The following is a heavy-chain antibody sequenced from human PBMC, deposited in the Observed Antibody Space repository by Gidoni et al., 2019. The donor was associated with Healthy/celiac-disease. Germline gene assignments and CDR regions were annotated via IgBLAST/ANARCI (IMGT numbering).Heavy chain of an antibody. Sequence: ESQLLESEGGLVQPGGSLRLSCAASGCTFSSYAMSWVRQAPGKGLEWVSAISGSGGSTDYADSVKGRFTISRDNSKNTLYLQMNSLRAEDTAVYYCAKGWSSPVDYWGQGTLVTVSS. D-gene: IGHD2-8*02. V-gene: IGHV3-23*01. CDR3: AKGWSSPVDY. CDR1: GCTFSSYA. J-gene: IGHJ4*02. CDR2: ISGSGGST.